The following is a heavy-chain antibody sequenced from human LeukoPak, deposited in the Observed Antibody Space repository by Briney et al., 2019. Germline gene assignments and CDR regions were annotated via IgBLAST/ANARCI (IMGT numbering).Heavy chain of an antibody. D-gene: IGHD1-26*01. Sequence: GGPLRLSCAASGFTASSNYMSWVRQAPGKGLEWVSVIYSGGSTYYADSVKGRFTISRDNSKNTLYLQMNSLRAEDTAVYYCASSVRGATEYYFDYWGQGTLVTVSS. V-gene: IGHV3-53*01. CDR3: ASSVRGATEYYFDY. J-gene: IGHJ4*02. CDR1: GFTASSNY. CDR2: IYSGGST.